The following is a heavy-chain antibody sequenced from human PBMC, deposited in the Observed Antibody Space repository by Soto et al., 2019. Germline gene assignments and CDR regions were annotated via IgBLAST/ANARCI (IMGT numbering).Heavy chain of an antibody. CDR2: INSDGSTI. Sequence: PGGSLRLSCAASGFTFGPFWMHWVRQAPGKGLVWLSHINSDGSTIVYADSVKGRFTISRDNSKNKLYLQMNSLRVEDTAVYYCIRDRGYTNSFDLWGQGTIVTVSS. J-gene: IGHJ3*01. D-gene: IGHD2-8*01. V-gene: IGHV3-74*01. CDR1: GFTFGPFW. CDR3: IRDRGYTNSFDL.